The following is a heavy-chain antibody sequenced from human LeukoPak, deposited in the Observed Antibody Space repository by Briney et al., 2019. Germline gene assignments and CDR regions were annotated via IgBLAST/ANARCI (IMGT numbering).Heavy chain of an antibody. J-gene: IGHJ4*02. CDR2: IRYDGSNK. V-gene: IGHV3-30*02. CDR1: GFTFSSYG. Sequence: GGSLRLSCAASGFTFSSYGMHWVRQAPGKGLEWVASIRYDGSNKYYADSVKGRFTISRDNSKNTLYLQMNSLRAEDTAVYYCAKEAGEYNWNDAYYFDYWGQGTLVTVSS. CDR3: AKEAGEYNWNDAYYFDY. D-gene: IGHD1-1*01.